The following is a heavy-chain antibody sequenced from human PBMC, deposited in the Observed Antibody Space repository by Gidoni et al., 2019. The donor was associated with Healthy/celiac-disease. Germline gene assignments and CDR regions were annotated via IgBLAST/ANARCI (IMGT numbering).Heavy chain of an antibody. CDR2: INHSGST. D-gene: IGHD2-8*01. V-gene: IGHV4-34*01. CDR3: ARIYCTNGVCYPWFDP. J-gene: IGHJ5*02. Sequence: QVQLQQWGAGLLKPSETLSLTCSVYVGSSSGYYWSWIRKPPGQGQEWIGEINHSGSTNYNPSLKGRVTISVDTSKNQFYLKLGSVTAADTAVYYCARIYCTNGVCYPWFDPWGQGTLVTVSS. CDR1: VGSSSGYY.